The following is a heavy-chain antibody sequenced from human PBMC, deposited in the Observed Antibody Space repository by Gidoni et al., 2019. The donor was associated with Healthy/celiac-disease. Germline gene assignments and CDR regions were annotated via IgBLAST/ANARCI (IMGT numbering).Heavy chain of an antibody. J-gene: IGHJ6*02. Sequence: QVQLVQSGAEVKKPGASVKVSCKASGYTFTSYAMHWVRQAPGQRLEWMGWINAGNGNTKYSQKFQGRVTITRDTSASTAYMELSSLRSEDTAVYYCARDVSYYEGMDVWGQGTTVTVSS. CDR1: GYTFTSYA. CDR2: INAGNGNT. D-gene: IGHD3-22*01. V-gene: IGHV1-3*01. CDR3: ARDVSYYEGMDV.